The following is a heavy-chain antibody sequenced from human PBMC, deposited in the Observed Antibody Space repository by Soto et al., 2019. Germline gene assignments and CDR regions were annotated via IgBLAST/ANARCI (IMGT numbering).Heavy chain of an antibody. J-gene: IGHJ5*02. CDR2: IYCSGST. CDR3: ARGVAQMVYAIRGAWFDP. V-gene: IGHV4-31*03. CDR1: GGSISSGGYY. Sequence: SETLSLTCTVSGGSISSGGYYWSWIRQHPGKGLEWIGYIYCSGSTYYNPSLKSRVTISVDTSKNQFSLKLSSVTAADTAVYYCARGVAQMVYAIRGAWFDPWGQGTLVTVSS. D-gene: IGHD2-8*01.